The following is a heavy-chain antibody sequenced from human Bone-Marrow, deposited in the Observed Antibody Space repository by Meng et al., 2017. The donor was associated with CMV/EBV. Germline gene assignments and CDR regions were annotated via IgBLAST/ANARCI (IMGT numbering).Heavy chain of an antibody. CDR3: ARRLRGGQFDY. CDR1: GLNFSDYY. J-gene: IGHJ4*02. Sequence: LSLAASGLNFSDYYMSWIRQAPGKGLEWVSYISSRGRTINHEDSVKGRFTISRDNAKNSLYLQMNSLRAEDTAVYYCARRLRGGQFDYWGQGTLVTVSS. V-gene: IGHV3-11*01. CDR2: ISSRGRTI. D-gene: IGHD5-18*01.